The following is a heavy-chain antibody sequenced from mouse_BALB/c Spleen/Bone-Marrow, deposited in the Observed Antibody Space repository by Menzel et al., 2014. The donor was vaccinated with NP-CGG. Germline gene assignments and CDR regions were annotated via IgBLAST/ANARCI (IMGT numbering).Heavy chain of an antibody. CDR1: GYSFTGYN. J-gene: IGHJ4*01. CDR2: IDPYYGGT. CDR3: ARGGIPPYYTMDY. Sequence: EVKVVEPGPELEKPGASVKISCKASGYSFTGYNMNWVKQSNGKSLEWIGNIDPYYGGTSYNQRFKGKATLTVDKSSSTAYMQLKSLTSEDSAVYYCARGGIPPYYTMDYWGQGTSVTVSS. V-gene: IGHV1-39*01.